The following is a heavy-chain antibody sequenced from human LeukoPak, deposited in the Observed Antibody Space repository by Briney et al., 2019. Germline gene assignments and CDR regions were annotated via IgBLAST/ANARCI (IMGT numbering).Heavy chain of an antibody. CDR1: GYTFTSDD. Sequence: ASVKVSCKASGYTFTSDDINWVRQATGQGLEWMGWMNPNSGNTGYAQKFHGTVTMTRNTSISTAYMEMSRLRSEDTAVYYCARGGGAYYLAYFDYWGQGTLVTVSS. J-gene: IGHJ4*02. V-gene: IGHV1-8*01. D-gene: IGHD3-22*01. CDR3: ARGGGAYYLAYFDY. CDR2: MNPNSGNT.